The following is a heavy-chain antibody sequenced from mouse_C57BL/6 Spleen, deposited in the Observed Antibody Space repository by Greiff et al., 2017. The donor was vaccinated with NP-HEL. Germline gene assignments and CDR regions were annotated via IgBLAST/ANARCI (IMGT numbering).Heavy chain of an antibody. Sequence: VKLVESGPGLVAPSQSLSITCTVSGFSLTSYGVDWVRQSPGKGLEWLGVIWGVGSTHYNSALKSRLSLSKDNSKSQVFLKMNSLQTDDTAMYYCASSADYDGAWFAYWGKGTLVTVSA. CDR1: GFSLTSYG. V-gene: IGHV2-6*01. J-gene: IGHJ3*01. CDR2: IWGVGST. D-gene: IGHD2-4*01. CDR3: ASSADYDGAWFAY.